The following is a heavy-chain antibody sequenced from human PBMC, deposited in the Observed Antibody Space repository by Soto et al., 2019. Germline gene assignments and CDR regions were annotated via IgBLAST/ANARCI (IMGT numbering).Heavy chain of an antibody. J-gene: IGHJ6*02. CDR1: GFTFSSYA. CDR2: ISGSGGST. Sequence: LRLSCAASGFTFSSYAMSWVRQAPGKGLEWVSAISGSGGSTYYADSVKGRFTISRDNSKNTLYLQMNSLRAEDTAVYYCAKDSGSQVDPYYYYDMDVWGQGTTVTVSS. V-gene: IGHV3-23*01. D-gene: IGHD1-26*01. CDR3: AKDSGSQVDPYYYYDMDV.